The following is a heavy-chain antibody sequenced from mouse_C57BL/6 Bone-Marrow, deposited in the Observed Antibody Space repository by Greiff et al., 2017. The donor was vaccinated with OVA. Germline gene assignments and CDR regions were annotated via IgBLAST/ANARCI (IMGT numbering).Heavy chain of an antibody. CDR1: GYAFSSSW. Sequence: VQLQESGPELVKPGASVKISCKASGYAFSSSWMNWVKQRPGKGLEWIGRIYPGDGDTNYNGKFKGKATLTADKSSSTAYMQLSSLTSEDAAVYFGARENFAWFAYWGKGTLVTVSA. CDR2: IYPGDGDT. CDR3: ARENFAWFAY. V-gene: IGHV1-82*01. J-gene: IGHJ3*01.